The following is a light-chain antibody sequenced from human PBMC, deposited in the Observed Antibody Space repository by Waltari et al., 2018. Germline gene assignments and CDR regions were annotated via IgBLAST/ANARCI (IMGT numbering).Light chain of an antibody. J-gene: IGLJ3*02. CDR1: NIGSKS. Sequence: SYVLTQPPSVSVAPGQTARITCGGNNIGSKSVHWYQQRPGQAPVLGVYDDSDRPSGSPERLSGANSGNTATLTISRVEAGDEADYYCQVWDSNSDHWVFGGGTNLTVL. CDR3: QVWDSNSDHWV. V-gene: IGLV3-21*02. CDR2: DDS.